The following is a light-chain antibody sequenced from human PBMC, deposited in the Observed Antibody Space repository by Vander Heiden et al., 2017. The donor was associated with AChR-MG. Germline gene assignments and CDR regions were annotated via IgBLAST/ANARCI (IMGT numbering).Light chain of an antibody. CDR2: DVS. CDR1: SSDVGGYNY. V-gene: IGLV2-14*01. Sequence: QSALTQPAFAAGSPGRSIPISSTGTSSDVGGYNYVSWYQQHPGKAPKLMIYDVSTRPSGVSNRFSGSKSGNTASLTISGLQAEDEADYYCSSYTSSSTLYVFGTGTKVTVL. CDR3: SSYTSSSTLYV. J-gene: IGLJ1*01.